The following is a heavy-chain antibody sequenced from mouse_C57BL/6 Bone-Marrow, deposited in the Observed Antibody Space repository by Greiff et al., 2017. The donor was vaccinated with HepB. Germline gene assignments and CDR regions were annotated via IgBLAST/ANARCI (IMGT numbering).Heavy chain of an antibody. D-gene: IGHD1-1*01. CDR3: ARWGGPTVVEPHYAMDY. CDR2: IYPRSGNT. Sequence: QVQLQQSGAELARPGASVKLSCKASGYTFTSYGISWVKQRTGQGLEWIGEIYPRSGNTYYNEKFKGKATLTADKSSSTAYMDIRSLSSEDSAVYFCARWGGPTVVEPHYAMDYWGQGTSVTVSS. V-gene: IGHV1-81*01. J-gene: IGHJ4*01. CDR1: GYTFTSYG.